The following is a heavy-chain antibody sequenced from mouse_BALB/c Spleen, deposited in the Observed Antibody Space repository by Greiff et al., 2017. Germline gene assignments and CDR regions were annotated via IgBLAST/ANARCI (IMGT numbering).Heavy chain of an antibody. Sequence: EVKLQESGGGLVQPGGSLKLSCAASGFTFSSYTMSWVRQTPEKRLEWVAYISNGGGSTYYPDTVKGRFTISRDNAKNTLYLQMSSLKSGDTAMCNCARHTVSWFAYWGQGTLVTVSA. J-gene: IGHJ3*01. CDR3: ARHTVSWFAY. V-gene: IGHV5-12-2*01. CDR1: GFTFSSYT. D-gene: IGHD1-1*01. CDR2: ISNGGGST.